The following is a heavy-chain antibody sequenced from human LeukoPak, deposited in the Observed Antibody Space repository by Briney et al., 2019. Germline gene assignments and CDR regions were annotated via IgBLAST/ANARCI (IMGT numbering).Heavy chain of an antibody. CDR3: ARDNWNYYMDV. J-gene: IGHJ6*03. CDR2: ISWNSGSI. Sequence: GGSLRLSCAASGFTFDDYAMHWVRQAPGKGLEWVSGISWNSGSIGYADSVKGRFTISRDNAKNSLYLQMNSLRAEDTAVYYCARDNWNYYMDVWGKGTTVTVSS. D-gene: IGHD1-1*01. CDR1: GFTFDDYA. V-gene: IGHV3-9*01.